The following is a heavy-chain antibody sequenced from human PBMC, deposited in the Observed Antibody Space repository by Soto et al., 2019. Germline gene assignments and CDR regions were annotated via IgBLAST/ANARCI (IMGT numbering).Heavy chain of an antibody. CDR2: LIPIFGTA. D-gene: IGHD3-22*01. V-gene: IGHV1-69*01. J-gene: IGHJ6*02. CDR1: GGTFSSYA. Sequence: QVQLVQSGAEVKKPGSSVKVSCKASGGTFSSYAISWVRQAPGQGLEWMGGLIPIFGTANYAQKFQGRVTITADESTSTAYMELSSLRSEDTAVYYCARDLDYYDSSGYSLPYYYYGMDVWGQGTTVTVSS. CDR3: ARDLDYYDSSGYSLPYYYYGMDV.